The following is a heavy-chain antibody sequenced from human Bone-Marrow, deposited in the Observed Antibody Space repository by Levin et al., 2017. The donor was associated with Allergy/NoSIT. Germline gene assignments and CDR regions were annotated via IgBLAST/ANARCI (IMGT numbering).Heavy chain of an antibody. V-gene: IGHV4-39*01. J-gene: IGHJ4*02. CDR3: ARLPMVRGLPY. D-gene: IGHD3-10*01. CDR1: GDSIKINGFY. Sequence: MSSETLSLTCSVSGDSIKINGFYWGWLRQPPGKGLEWIGSVSYSWAPHYNPSLTSRVTSSVDTSKNQFSLTLHSVTAADTAVYYCARLPMVRGLPYWGQGVPVTVSS. CDR2: VSYSWAP.